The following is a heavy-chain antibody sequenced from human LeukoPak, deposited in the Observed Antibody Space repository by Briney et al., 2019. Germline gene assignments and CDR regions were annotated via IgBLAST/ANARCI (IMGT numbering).Heavy chain of an antibody. CDR2: IRSKAYGGTT. V-gene: IGHV3-49*04. Sequence: GGSLRLSCSASGFTFGDYAMSWVRQAPGKGLEWVGFIRSKAYGGTTEYAASVKGRFTISRDDSKSIAYLQMNSLKTEDTAVYYCTRGLDMITFGGVRYWGQGTLVTVSS. D-gene: IGHD3-16*01. CDR3: TRGLDMITFGGVRY. J-gene: IGHJ4*02. CDR1: GFTFGDYA.